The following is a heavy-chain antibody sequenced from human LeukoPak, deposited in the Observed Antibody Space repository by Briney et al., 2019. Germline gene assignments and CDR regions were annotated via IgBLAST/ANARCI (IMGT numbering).Heavy chain of an antibody. V-gene: IGHV1-18*01. CDR2: ISAYNGNT. J-gene: IGHJ4*02. D-gene: IGHD3-22*01. CDR1: GYTFTSYG. Sequence: ASVKVSCKASGYTFTSYGISWVRQAPGQGLEWMGWISAYNGNTNYAQKLQGRVTMTTDTSTSTAYMELRSLRSEDTAVYYCARGLSTITMIVGDGLDYWGQGTLVTVSS. CDR3: ARGLSTITMIVGDGLDY.